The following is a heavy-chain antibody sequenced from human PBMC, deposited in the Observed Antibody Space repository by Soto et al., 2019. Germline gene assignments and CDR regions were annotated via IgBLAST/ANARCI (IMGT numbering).Heavy chain of an antibody. V-gene: IGHV3-66*02. CDR2: IYSGGST. Sequence: GGSLRLSCAASGFTVSSNYMSWVRQAPGKGLEWVSVIYSGGSTYYADSVKGRFTISRDNSKNTLYLQMNSLRAEDTAVYYCARDPTTGAPDYIDYWGQGTPVTVSS. CDR1: GFTVSSNY. CDR3: ARDPTTGAPDYIDY. D-gene: IGHD1-1*01. J-gene: IGHJ4*02.